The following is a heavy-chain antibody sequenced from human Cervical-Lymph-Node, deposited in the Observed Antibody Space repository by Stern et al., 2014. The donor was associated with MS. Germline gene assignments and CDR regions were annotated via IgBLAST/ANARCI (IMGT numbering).Heavy chain of an antibody. J-gene: IGHJ6*02. Sequence: QLVQSGSEVKKPGASVKVSCKASEYTHNNYLIHWVRQAPGQRPDWLGVINPSGATNYAQKVQDRVTMTTDASTSTFYMELSRLRSEDTAVYYCAVRYCSGGRCYSVPDVWGQGTTVIVSS. D-gene: IGHD2-15*01. V-gene: IGHV1-46*02. CDR3: AVRYCSGGRCYSVPDV. CDR1: EYTHNNYL. CDR2: INPSGAT.